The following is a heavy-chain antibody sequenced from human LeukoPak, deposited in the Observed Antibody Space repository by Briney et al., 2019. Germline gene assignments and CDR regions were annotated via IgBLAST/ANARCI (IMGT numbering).Heavy chain of an antibody. Sequence: GGSLRLSCAASGFTFSSYPMNWVRQAPGKGLEWVSAISTSGVGTYYADSVKGRFTISRDNSKNTLYLQMNSLRAEDTAAHYCVKCGSRSYAYFDSWGQGILVTVSS. CDR3: VKCGSRSYAYFDS. D-gene: IGHD3-10*01. J-gene: IGHJ4*02. CDR1: GFTFSSYP. V-gene: IGHV3-23*01. CDR2: ISTSGVGT.